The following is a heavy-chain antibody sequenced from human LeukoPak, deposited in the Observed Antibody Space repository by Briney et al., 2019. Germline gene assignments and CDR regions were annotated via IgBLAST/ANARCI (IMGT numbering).Heavy chain of an antibody. CDR2: IYTSGST. D-gene: IGHD3-9*01. CDR1: GGSISSYY. Sequence: SETLSLTCTVSGGSISSYYWSWIRQPAGKGLEWIGRIYTSGSTNYNPSLKSRVTMSVDTSKNQFSLKLSSVTAADTAVYYCAREGQLRYFDWLFAGNWFDPWGQGTLVTVSS. V-gene: IGHV4-4*07. CDR3: AREGQLRYFDWLFAGNWFDP. J-gene: IGHJ5*02.